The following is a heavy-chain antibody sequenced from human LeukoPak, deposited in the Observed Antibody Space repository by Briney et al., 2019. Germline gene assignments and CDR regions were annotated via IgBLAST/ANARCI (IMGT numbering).Heavy chain of an antibody. Sequence: SETLSLTCTVSGASIGSTAYYWDWIRQPPGKGLEWIGTIYYSGSTYFNPSLKSRVTISVDTSKNQSSLKLSSVTAADAAVYYCAVGVIADGVVDYWGQGTLVTVSS. J-gene: IGHJ4*02. CDR3: AVGVIADGVVDY. D-gene: IGHD2-21*01. V-gene: IGHV4-39*07. CDR2: IYYSGST. CDR1: GASIGSTAYY.